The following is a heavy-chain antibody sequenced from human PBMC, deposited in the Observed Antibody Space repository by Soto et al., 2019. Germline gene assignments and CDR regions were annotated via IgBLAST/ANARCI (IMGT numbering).Heavy chain of an antibody. CDR1: GFTFSSYG. CDR2: ISYDGSNK. J-gene: IGHJ4*02. V-gene: IGHV3-30*18. CDR3: AKDRGYDSSGYYLDY. Sequence: PGGSLRLSCAASGFTFSSYGMHWVRQAPGKGLEWVAVISYDGSNKYYADSVKGRFTISRDNSKNTLYLQMNILRAEDTAVYYCAKDRGYDSSGYYLDYWGQGTLVTVSS. D-gene: IGHD3-22*01.